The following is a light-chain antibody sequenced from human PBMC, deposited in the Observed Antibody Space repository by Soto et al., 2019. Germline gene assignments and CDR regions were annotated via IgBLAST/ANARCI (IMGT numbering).Light chain of an antibody. Sequence: QSALTQPASVSGSPGQSITISCTGTSSDVGGYNYVPWYQQHPGKAPKLMIYEVSNRPSGVSNRLSGSKSGNTASLTISGLQAEDEADYYCSSXXXXSXVVFGGGTKLTVL. J-gene: IGLJ2*01. CDR1: SSDVGGYNY. V-gene: IGLV2-14*01. CDR3: SSXXXXSXVV. CDR2: EVS.